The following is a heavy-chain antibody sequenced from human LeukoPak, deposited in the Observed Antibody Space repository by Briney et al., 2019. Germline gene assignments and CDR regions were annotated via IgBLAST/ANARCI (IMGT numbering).Heavy chain of an antibody. V-gene: IGHV3-72*01. CDR3: GRTQRVARTVYGMDV. J-gene: IGHJ6*02. CDR2: IRNKANSYTT. Sequence: GGSLRLSCAASGFTLSDRYIDWVREAPGKGLEWFGRIRNKANSYTTEYAASVKGRFTISTDDSKNSLYLQMNSLKTEDTAVYYCGRTQRVARTVYGMDVWGQGTTVTVSS. CDR1: GFTLSDRY. D-gene: IGHD3-3*01.